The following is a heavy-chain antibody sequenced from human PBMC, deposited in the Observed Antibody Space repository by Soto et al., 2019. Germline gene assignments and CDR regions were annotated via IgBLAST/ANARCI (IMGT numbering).Heavy chain of an antibody. CDR3: ARGRVDGGELDL. J-gene: IGHJ4*02. D-gene: IGHD1-26*01. Sequence: QLVESGGGVVQPGRSLRLSCAASGFTFRTYGMYWVRQAPGKGLEWVAVIWYDASNKYYADSVKGRFTISRDNSENTLYLQMNRLRAEDTAVYYCARGRVDGGELDLWGQGTLVTVSS. V-gene: IGHV3-33*01. CDR1: GFTFRTYG. CDR2: IWYDASNK.